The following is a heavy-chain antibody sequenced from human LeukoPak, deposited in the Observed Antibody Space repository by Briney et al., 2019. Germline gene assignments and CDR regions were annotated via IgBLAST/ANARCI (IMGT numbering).Heavy chain of an antibody. D-gene: IGHD6-19*01. CDR3: ARASYSSGWYGTPNFDY. Sequence: GRSLRLSCAASGFTFSTYAMHWVRQAPGKGLEWEAIISSDGSDNYYADSVKGRFTISRDNSKNTLYLQMNSLRAEDTAVYYCARASYSSGWYGTPNFDYWGQGTLVTVSS. CDR2: ISSDGSDN. J-gene: IGHJ4*02. V-gene: IGHV3-30*04. CDR1: GFTFSTYA.